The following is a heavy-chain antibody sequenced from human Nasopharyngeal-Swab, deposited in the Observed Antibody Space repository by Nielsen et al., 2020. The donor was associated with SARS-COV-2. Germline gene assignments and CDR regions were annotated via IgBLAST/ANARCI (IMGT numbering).Heavy chain of an antibody. V-gene: IGHV3-9*01. D-gene: IGHD3-16*01. Sequence: SLKISCAASGFTFENYAMHWVRQPPGKGLEWVSGITWNSGNKGYAESVQGRFTISRDNANRSLSLQMNGLRVEDTAVYYCARGAQLGPWYWGQGTLVTVSS. J-gene: IGHJ4*02. CDR2: ITWNSGNK. CDR3: ARGAQLGPWY. CDR1: GFTFENYA.